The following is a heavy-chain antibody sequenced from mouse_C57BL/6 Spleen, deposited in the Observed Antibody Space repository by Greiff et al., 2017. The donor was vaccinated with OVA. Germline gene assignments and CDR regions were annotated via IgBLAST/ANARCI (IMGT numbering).Heavy chain of an antibody. Sequence: VQLQQPGAELVKPGASVKMSCKASGYTFTSYWMTWVKQRPGQGLEWIGDIYPGSGSTNYNEKFKGKATLTVDTSSSTASMQLSSLTAENSAVYCCARTVYSNHGGYWGQGTTLTVSS. CDR3: ARTVYSNHGGY. CDR1: GYTFTSYW. V-gene: IGHV1-55*01. CDR2: IYPGSGST. D-gene: IGHD2-5*01. J-gene: IGHJ2*01.